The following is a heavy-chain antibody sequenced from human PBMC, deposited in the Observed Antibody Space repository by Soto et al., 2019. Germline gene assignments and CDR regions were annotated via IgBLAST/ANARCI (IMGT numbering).Heavy chain of an antibody. CDR3: ARGIAAASFPRYYGMDV. D-gene: IGHD6-13*01. J-gene: IGHJ6*02. Sequence: SETLSLTCTVSGGSISSYYWSWIRQPPGKGLEWIGYIYYSGSTNYNPSLKSRVTISVDTSKNQFSLKLSSVTAADTAVYYCARGIAAASFPRYYGMDVWGQGTTVTVSS. CDR1: GGSISSYY. CDR2: IYYSGST. V-gene: IGHV4-59*08.